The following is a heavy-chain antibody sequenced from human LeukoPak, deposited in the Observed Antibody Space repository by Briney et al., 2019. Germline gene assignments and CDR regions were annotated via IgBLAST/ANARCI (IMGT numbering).Heavy chain of an antibody. J-gene: IGHJ4*02. CDR1: GGSISSTTYY. Sequence: PSETLSLTCIVSGGSISSTTYYWGWILQPPGRGLEWIGSLYYSGTSYYSPSLKSRVTMSVDTSKNQFSLKLTSVTAADTAVYYCARHKGIVNKPFDYWGQGTLVTVSS. D-gene: IGHD3-16*02. V-gene: IGHV4-39*01. CDR3: ARHKGIVNKPFDY. CDR2: LYYSGTS.